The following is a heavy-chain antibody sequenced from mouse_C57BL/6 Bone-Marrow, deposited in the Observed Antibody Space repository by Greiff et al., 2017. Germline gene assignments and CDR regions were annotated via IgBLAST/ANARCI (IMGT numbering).Heavy chain of an antibody. D-gene: IGHD1-3*01. J-gene: IGHJ1*03. CDR1: GYTFTSYW. CDR2: IDPNSGGT. CDR3: ASSGYIRGWYFDV. V-gene: IGHV1-72*01. Sequence: QVQLQQPGAELVKPGASVKLSCKASGYTFTSYWMHWVKQRPGRGLEWIGRIDPNSGGTKYNEKFKSKATLTVDKPSITAYMQRSSLTSEDSAVYYCASSGYIRGWYFDVWGTGTTVTVSS.